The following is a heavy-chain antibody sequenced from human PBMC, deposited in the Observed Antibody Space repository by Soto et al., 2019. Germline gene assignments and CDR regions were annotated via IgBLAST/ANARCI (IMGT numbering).Heavy chain of an antibody. Sequence: SETLSLTCTVSGGSISSGDYYWSWIRQPPGKGLEWIGYIYYNGSTYYNPSLKSRVTISVDTSKNQFYQKLSSVTAADTAVYYCARAVFSSADYGGFDYWVQGTLVTVSS. D-gene: IGHD4-17*01. J-gene: IGHJ4*02. V-gene: IGHV4-30-4*01. CDR2: IYYNGST. CDR1: GGSISSGDYY. CDR3: ARAVFSSADYGGFDY.